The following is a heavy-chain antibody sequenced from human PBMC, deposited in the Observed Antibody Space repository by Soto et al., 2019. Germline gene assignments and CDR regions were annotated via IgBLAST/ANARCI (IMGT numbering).Heavy chain of an antibody. V-gene: IGHV3-23*01. CDR3: ARVQGPMVRGGSRANNWFDP. CDR1: GFTFSSYA. Sequence: GGSLRLSCAASGFTFSSYAMSWVRQAPGKGLEWVSAISGSGGSTYYADSVKGRFTISRDNSKNTLYLQMNSLRAEDTAVYYCARVQGPMVRGGSRANNWFDPWGQGTLVTVSS. J-gene: IGHJ5*02. CDR2: ISGSGGST. D-gene: IGHD3-10*01.